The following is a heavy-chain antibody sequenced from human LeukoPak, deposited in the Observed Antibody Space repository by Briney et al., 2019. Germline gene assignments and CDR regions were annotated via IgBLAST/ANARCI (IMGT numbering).Heavy chain of an antibody. V-gene: IGHV1-18*01. Sequence: ASVKVSCKASGYTFTNYGISWVRQAPGQGLGWMGWISAYSGNTNYVEKFQGRVTMTTDTSTSTAYMELRSLRSDDTAVYYCARDIATIQHQDWGQGTLVTVSS. CDR3: ARDIATIQHQD. CDR2: ISAYSGNT. CDR1: GYTFTNYG. J-gene: IGHJ4*02. D-gene: IGHD5-18*01.